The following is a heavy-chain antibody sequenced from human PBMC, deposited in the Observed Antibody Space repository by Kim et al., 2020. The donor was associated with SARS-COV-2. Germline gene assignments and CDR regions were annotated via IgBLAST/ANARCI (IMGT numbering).Heavy chain of an antibody. CDR2: INPNSGGT. J-gene: IGHJ3*02. CDR1: GYTFTGYY. CDR3: AREPGITMIVVVTRNDAFDI. V-gene: IGHV1-2*02. D-gene: IGHD3-22*01. Sequence: ASVKVSCKASGYTFTGYYMHWVRQAPGQGLEWMGWINPNSGGTNYAQKFHGRVTMTRDTSISTAYMELSRLRSDDTAVYYCAREPGITMIVVVTRNDAFDIWGQGTMVPVSS.